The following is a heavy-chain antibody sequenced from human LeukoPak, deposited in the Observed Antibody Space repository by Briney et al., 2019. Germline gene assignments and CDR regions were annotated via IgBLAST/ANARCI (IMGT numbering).Heavy chain of an antibody. CDR2: INHSGST. CDR3: ARGGGAAAVNPFDY. D-gene: IGHD6-13*01. CDR1: GGSFSGYY. J-gene: IGHJ4*02. V-gene: IGHV4-34*01. Sequence: SETLSLTCAVYGGSFSGYYWSWIRQPPGKGLEWIGEINHSGSTNYNPSLKGRVTISVDTSKNQFSLKLSSVTAADTAVYYCARGGGAAAVNPFDYWGQGTLVTVSS.